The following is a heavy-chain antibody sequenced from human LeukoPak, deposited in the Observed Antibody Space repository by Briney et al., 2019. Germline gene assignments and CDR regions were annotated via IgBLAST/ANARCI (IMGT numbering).Heavy chain of an antibody. D-gene: IGHD1-26*01. CDR1: GFTFSSYS. J-gene: IGHJ5*02. V-gene: IGHV3-21*01. Sequence: GGSLRLSCAASGFTFSSYSMNWVRQAPGKGLEWVSLICGRGGNTYYADSVKGRFTISRDNAKNSLYLQMNSLRAEDTAVYYCARDSPLSAFDPWGQGTLVTVSS. CDR3: ARDSPLSAFDP. CDR2: ICGRGGNT.